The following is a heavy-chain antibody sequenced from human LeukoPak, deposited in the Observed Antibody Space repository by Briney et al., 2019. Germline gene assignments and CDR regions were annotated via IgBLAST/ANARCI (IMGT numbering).Heavy chain of an antibody. CDR2: IKQDGSEK. CDR1: GFIFSSYW. V-gene: IGHV3-7*05. CDR3: AREAAAAHPDF. Sequence: QTGRSLRLSCAASGFIFSSYWMSWVRQAPGKGLEWVANIKQDGSEKYYVDSVKGRFTISRDNAKNSLYLQMNSLRAEDTAVYYCAREAAAAHPDFWGQGTLVVVSA. J-gene: IGHJ4*02. D-gene: IGHD6-13*01.